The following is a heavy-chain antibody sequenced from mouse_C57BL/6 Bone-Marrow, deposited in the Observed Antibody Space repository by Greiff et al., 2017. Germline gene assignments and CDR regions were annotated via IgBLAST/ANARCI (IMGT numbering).Heavy chain of an antibody. V-gene: IGHV5-17*01. J-gene: IGHJ3*01. Sequence: EVHLVESGGGLVKPGGSLKFSCAASGFTFSDYGMHWVRQAPEKGLEWVAYISSGSSTIYYADTVKGRFTISRDNDKNTLLLQMTSLRSEDTAMYYCARRYYYGSSSFAYWGQGTLVTVSA. CDR3: ARRYYYGSSSFAY. CDR1: GFTFSDYG. D-gene: IGHD1-1*01. CDR2: ISSGSSTI.